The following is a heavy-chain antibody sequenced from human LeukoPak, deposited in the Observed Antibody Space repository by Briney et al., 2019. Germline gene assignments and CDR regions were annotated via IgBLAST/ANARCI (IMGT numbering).Heavy chain of an antibody. CDR2: IYYSGNT. CDR1: GGSIRSYY. Sequence: SETLSLTCTDSGGSIRSYYWSWIRQPPGKGLEGIGYIYYSGNTNYNPSLKSRVTISVDTSKNQFSLRLSSVTAADTAVYYCARTSIAAAGTIDDWGQGTLVTVSS. V-gene: IGHV4-59*08. CDR3: ARTSIAAAGTIDD. J-gene: IGHJ4*02. D-gene: IGHD6-13*01.